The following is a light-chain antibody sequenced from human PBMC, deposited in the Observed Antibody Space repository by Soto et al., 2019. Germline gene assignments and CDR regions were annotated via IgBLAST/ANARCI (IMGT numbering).Light chain of an antibody. CDR2: LNSDGSH. CDR3: QTWGTGIQV. J-gene: IGLJ2*01. V-gene: IGLV4-69*01. Sequence: QLVLTQSPSASASLGASVKLTCTLSSGHSSYAIAWRQQQPEKGPRYLMKLNSDGSHSKGDGIPDRFPGSSSGAERYLTISSLQSEDEADYYCQTWGTGIQVFGGGTKVTVL. CDR1: SGHSSYA.